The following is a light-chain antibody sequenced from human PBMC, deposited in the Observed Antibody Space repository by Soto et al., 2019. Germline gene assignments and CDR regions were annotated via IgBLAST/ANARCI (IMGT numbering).Light chain of an antibody. V-gene: IGKV3-15*01. CDR3: KPRHMWPIT. J-gene: IGKJ5*01. CDR2: GAY. CDR1: QSVSSN. Sequence: EVVMTQSPATLSVSPGERATLSCRASQSVSSNLAWYQQKPGQSHRLLIYGAYTRATGIQARFSGSGSGTDFTLTIRSLEPEDSAVYYCKPRHMWPITVGQGTRLEI.